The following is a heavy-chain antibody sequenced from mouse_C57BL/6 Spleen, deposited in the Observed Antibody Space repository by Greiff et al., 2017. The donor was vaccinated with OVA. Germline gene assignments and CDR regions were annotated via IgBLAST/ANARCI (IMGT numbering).Heavy chain of an antibody. J-gene: IGHJ1*03. V-gene: IGHV1-15*01. Sequence: QVQLQQSGAELVRPGASVTLSCKASGYTFTDYEMHWVKQTPVHGLEWIGAIDPETGGTDYNQKFKGKAILTADKSSSTAYMEIRSLTSEDSAVYYCTRSLNWVYWYFDVWGTGTTVTVSS. CDR2: IDPETGGT. CDR1: GYTFTDYE. D-gene: IGHD4-1*01. CDR3: TRSLNWVYWYFDV.